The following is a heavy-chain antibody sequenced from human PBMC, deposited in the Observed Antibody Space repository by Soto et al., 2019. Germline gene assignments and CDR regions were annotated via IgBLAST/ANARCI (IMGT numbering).Heavy chain of an antibody. CDR3: ARGFPVCGGGRCYSGWFDP. D-gene: IGHD2-15*01. CDR2: INHSGST. CDR1: GGSFSGYY. Sequence: QVQLQQWGAGLLKPSETLSLTCAVYGGSFSGYYWSAIRLPPGKGLEWIAEINHSGSTNYNPSPKRRVTISVDTSKNQFSLKLSSVTAADTAVYYCARGFPVCGGGRCYSGWFDPWGQGTPVIVSS. J-gene: IGHJ5*02. V-gene: IGHV4-34*01.